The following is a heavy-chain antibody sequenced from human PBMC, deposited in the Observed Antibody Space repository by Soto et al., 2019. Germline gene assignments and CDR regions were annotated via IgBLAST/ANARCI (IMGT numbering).Heavy chain of an antibody. V-gene: IGHV4-34*01. CDR3: ASLTMVRGVIIPGY. D-gene: IGHD3-10*01. CDR1: GGSFSDYY. Sequence: SETLSLTCAVYGGSFSDYYWSWIRQPPGKGLEWIGEINHSGSANYNPSLKSRVTISIDTSKNQFSLKLSSVIAADTAVYYCASLTMVRGVIIPGYWGQGTLVTVSS. CDR2: INHSGSA. J-gene: IGHJ4*02.